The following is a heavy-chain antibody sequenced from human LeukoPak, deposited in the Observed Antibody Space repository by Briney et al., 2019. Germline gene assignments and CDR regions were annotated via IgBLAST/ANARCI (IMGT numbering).Heavy chain of an antibody. Sequence: SETLSLTCTVSGGSISSYYWSWIRQPPGKGLEWIGYIYYSGSTNYNPSLKSRVTISVDTSKNQFSLKLSSVTAADTAVYYCARSDYHLPDRYFDYWGQGTLVTVSS. V-gene: IGHV4-59*08. CDR1: GGSISSYY. CDR3: ARSDYHLPDRYFDY. J-gene: IGHJ4*02. D-gene: IGHD2-2*01. CDR2: IYYSGST.